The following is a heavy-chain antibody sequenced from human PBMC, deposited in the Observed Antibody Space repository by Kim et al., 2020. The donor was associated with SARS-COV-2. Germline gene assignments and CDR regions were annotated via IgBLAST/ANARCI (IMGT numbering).Heavy chain of an antibody. CDR3: ARERWIQLSDHSYYYYGLDV. J-gene: IGHJ6*02. CDR1: GFTFSTYW. V-gene: IGHV3-7*03. CDR2: IKVDGSET. D-gene: IGHD5-18*01. Sequence: GGSLRLSCTASGFTFSTYWMIWVRQAPGKGLEWVASIKVDGSETYYVDSVKGRFTISRDNAKSSLYLQMNSLRAEDTAVYYCARERWIQLSDHSYYYYGLDVCGQGTTVTV.